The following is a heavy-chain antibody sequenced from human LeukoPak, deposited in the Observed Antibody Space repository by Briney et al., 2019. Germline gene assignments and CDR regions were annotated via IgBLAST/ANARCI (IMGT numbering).Heavy chain of an antibody. CDR3: AKELRPNDY. V-gene: IGHV3-23*01. D-gene: IGHD4-17*01. Sequence: PGGSLRLSCAASGFTFSSHAMSWVRQAPGKGLEWVSVMSIGGDRILYADSVKGRFTISRDNSKSTLYLQMNSLRAEDTAVYYCAKELRPNDYWGQGTLVTVSS. CDR1: GFTFSSHA. J-gene: IGHJ4*02. CDR2: MSIGGDRI.